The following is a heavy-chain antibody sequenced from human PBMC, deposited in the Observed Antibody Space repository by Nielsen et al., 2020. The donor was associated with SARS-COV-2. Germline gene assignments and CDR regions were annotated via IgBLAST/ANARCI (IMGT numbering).Heavy chain of an antibody. CDR3: ARDRLYCSSTSCPPNYYYGMDV. CDR2: ISYDGSNK. CDR1: GFTFSSYG. J-gene: IGHJ6*02. Sequence: GRSLKLSCAASGFTFSSYGMHWVRQAPGKGLEWVAVISYDGSNKYYADSVKGRFTISRDNSKNTLYLQMNSLRAEDTAVYYCARDRLYCSSTSCPPNYYYGMDVWGQGTTVTVSS. D-gene: IGHD2-2*01. V-gene: IGHV3-30*03.